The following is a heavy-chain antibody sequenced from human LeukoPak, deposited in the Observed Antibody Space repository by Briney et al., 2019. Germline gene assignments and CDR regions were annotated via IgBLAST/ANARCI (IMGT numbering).Heavy chain of an antibody. CDR2: ISSSSSYI. J-gene: IGHJ4*02. CDR1: EFTFSSYS. D-gene: IGHD5-18*01. CDR3: AREGARGIQLWNTDGYNNY. V-gene: IGHV3-21*01. Sequence: GGSLRLSCAASEFTFSSYSMNWVRQAPGKGLEWVSSISSSSSYIYYADSVKGRFTISRDNAKNSLYLQMNSLRAEDTAVYYCAREGARGIQLWNTDGYNNYWGQGTLVTVSS.